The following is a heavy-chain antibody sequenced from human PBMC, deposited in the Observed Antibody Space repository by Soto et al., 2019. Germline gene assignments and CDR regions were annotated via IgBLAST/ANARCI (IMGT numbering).Heavy chain of an antibody. CDR1: GFTFGDYA. Sequence: GGSLRLSCTASGFTFGDYAMSWFRQAPGKGLEWVGFIRSKAYGGTTEYAASVKGRFTISRDDSKSIAYLQMNSLKTEDTAVYYCTRDWGSFYYYGSGSYSRMDYWGQGTLVTVSS. CDR2: IRSKAYGGTT. CDR3: TRDWGSFYYYGSGSYSRMDY. V-gene: IGHV3-49*03. D-gene: IGHD3-10*01. J-gene: IGHJ4*02.